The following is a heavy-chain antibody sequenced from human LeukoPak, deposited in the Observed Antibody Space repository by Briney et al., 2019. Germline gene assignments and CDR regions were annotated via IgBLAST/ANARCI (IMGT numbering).Heavy chain of an antibody. J-gene: IGHJ6*02. CDR1: GFTFSSYW. CDR3: ARDLGSGYDFPSRGMDV. V-gene: IGHV3-74*01. D-gene: IGHD3-3*01. Sequence: GGSLRLSCAASGFTFSSYWMHWVRQAPGKGLVWVSRINSDGSSTSYADSVKGRFTISRVNAKNTLYLQMNSLRAEDTAVYYCARDLGSGYDFPSRGMDVWGQGTTVTVSS. CDR2: INSDGSST.